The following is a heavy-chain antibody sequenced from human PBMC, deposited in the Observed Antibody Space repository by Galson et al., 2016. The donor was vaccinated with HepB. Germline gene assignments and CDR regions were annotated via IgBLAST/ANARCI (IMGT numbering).Heavy chain of an antibody. J-gene: IGHJ4*02. D-gene: IGHD3-10*01. V-gene: IGHV3-33*01. CDR3: ARGRIPSTITYYLDS. CDR1: GFSFSNHG. CDR2: IWYDGSKK. Sequence: SLRLSCAASGFSFSNHGMHWVRQAPGKGLEWVAVIWYDGSKKYYADSVKGRFTITRDKSKNTLFLQMNNLRAEDTAVYYCARGRIPSTITYYLDSWGQGTLVTVSS.